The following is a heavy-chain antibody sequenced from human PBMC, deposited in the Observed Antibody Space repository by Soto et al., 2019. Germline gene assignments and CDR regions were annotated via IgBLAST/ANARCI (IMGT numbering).Heavy chain of an antibody. CDR2: IYYSGTT. Sequence: QVQLQESGPGLVKPSDTLSLTCAVSGYSISSSNWWGWIRQPPGKGLEWIGYIYYSGTTYYNPSLKSRVTTSVDTSKNQFSLKPTSVTAVDTAVYYCARREIHGPIDYWGQGTLVTVSS. D-gene: IGHD1-26*01. CDR1: GYSISSSNW. V-gene: IGHV4-28*01. J-gene: IGHJ4*02. CDR3: ARREIHGPIDY.